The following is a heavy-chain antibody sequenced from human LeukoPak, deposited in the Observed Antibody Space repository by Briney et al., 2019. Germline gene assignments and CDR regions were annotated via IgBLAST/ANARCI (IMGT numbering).Heavy chain of an antibody. V-gene: IGHV3-23*01. CDR1: GFTFSSYA. CDR3: AKAPHFIAVAGTNYYFDY. D-gene: IGHD6-19*01. CDR2: ISGSGGST. J-gene: IGHJ4*02. Sequence: GGSLRLSCAASGFTFSSYAKSWVRQAPGKGLEWVSAISGSGGSTYYADSVKGRFTISRDHSKNTLYLQMNSLRAEDTAVYYCAKAPHFIAVAGTNYYFDYWGQGTLVTVSS.